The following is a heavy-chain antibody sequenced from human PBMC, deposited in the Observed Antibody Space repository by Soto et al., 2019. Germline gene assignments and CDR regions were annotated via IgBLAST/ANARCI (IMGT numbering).Heavy chain of an antibody. Sequence: SETLSLTCTVSGGSISSGDYYWSWIRQPPGKGLEWIGYIYYSGSTYYNPSLKSRVTISVDTSKNQFSLKLSSVTAADTAVYYCARVGPLVLGVIVDYWGERTLFTVS. CDR3: ARVGPLVLGVIVDY. D-gene: IGHD3-10*01. CDR2: IYYSGST. J-gene: IGHJ4*02. CDR1: GGSISSGDYY. V-gene: IGHV4-30-4*01.